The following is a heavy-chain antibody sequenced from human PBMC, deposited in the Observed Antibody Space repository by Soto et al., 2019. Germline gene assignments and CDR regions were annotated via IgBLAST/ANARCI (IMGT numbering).Heavy chain of an antibody. CDR3: ARTSYCSGGTCTNWFDP. V-gene: IGHV1-69*06. Sequence: QGQLVQSGAEVRKPGSSVKVSCTASGGTFNTFPFSWVRQAPGQGLEWMGGLIPIFGSPNYAQRFQGRVTITADKSTSTAYMELRSLTSQDTAVYYCARTSYCSGGTCTNWFDPWGQGTLVTVSS. CDR2: LIPIFGSP. D-gene: IGHD2-15*01. J-gene: IGHJ5*02. CDR1: GGTFNTFP.